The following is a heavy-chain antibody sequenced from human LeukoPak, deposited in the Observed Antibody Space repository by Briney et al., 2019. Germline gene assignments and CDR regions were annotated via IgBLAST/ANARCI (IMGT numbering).Heavy chain of an antibody. J-gene: IGHJ6*02. D-gene: IGHD3-10*01. V-gene: IGHV1-18*01. Sequence: ASVKVSCKASGYTFTSYGISWVRQAPGRGLEWMGWISAYNGNTNYAQKLQGRVTMTTDTSTSTAYMELRSLRSDDTAVYYCARGGTMVRGVIYYYGMDVWGQGTTVTVSS. CDR1: GYTFTSYG. CDR2: ISAYNGNT. CDR3: ARGGTMVRGVIYYYGMDV.